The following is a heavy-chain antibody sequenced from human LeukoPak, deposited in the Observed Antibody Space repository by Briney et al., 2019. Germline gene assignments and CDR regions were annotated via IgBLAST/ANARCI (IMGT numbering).Heavy chain of an antibody. V-gene: IGHV3-21*01. Sequence: VGSLRLSCAASGFTFSSYSMNWVRQAPGKGLEWVSSISSSSSYIYYADSVKGRFTISRDNAKNSLYLQMNSLRAEDTAVYYCARDQGVVVPAASAYYYYGMDVWGQGTTVTVSS. CDR1: GFTFSSYS. CDR3: ARDQGVVVPAASAYYYYGMDV. D-gene: IGHD2-2*01. CDR2: ISSSSSYI. J-gene: IGHJ6*02.